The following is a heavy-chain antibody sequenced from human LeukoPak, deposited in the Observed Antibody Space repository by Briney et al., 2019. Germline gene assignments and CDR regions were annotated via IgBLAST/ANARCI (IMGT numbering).Heavy chain of an antibody. Sequence: GGSLRLSCAASGFTFRSYGMHWVRQAPGKGLEWVAVIWYDGSKKYYADSVKGRFTISRDNSKNMLYLQMNSLRAEDTAVYHCASDLGTRYFDYWGQGILVTVSS. V-gene: IGHV3-33*01. CDR3: ASDLGTRYFDY. CDR2: IWYDGSKK. D-gene: IGHD3-16*01. CDR1: GFTFRSYG. J-gene: IGHJ4*02.